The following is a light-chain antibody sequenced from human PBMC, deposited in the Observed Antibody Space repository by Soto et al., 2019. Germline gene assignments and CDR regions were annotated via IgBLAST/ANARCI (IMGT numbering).Light chain of an antibody. J-gene: IGKJ2*01. CDR1: QSVSNKY. Sequence: EVVLTQSPGTLSLSPGESATLSCRASQSVSNKYLAWYQQKPGQAPRLLIFGSSDRATGIPDRFSGSGSGTDFTLTICRLAAEEFAVYYWQLWGRSPPYTFGQGTKLEIK. CDR2: GSS. CDR3: QLWGRSPPYT. V-gene: IGKV3-20*01.